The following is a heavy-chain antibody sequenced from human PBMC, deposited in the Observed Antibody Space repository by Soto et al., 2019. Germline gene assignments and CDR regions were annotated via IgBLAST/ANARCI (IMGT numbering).Heavy chain of an antibody. Sequence: KVSCKASGGTFSSYAISWVRQAPGQGLEWMGGIIPIFGTANYAQKFQGRVTITADESTSTAYMELSSLRSEDTAVYYCATHLVKVTTLPDYYYGMDVWGQGTTVTVSS. CDR3: ATHLVKVTTLPDYYYGMDV. CDR1: GGTFSSYA. J-gene: IGHJ6*02. CDR2: IIPIFGTA. V-gene: IGHV1-69*01. D-gene: IGHD4-17*01.